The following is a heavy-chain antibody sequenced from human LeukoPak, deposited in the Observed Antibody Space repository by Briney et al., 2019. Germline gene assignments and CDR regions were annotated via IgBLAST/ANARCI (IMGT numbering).Heavy chain of an antibody. V-gene: IGHV3-11*04. D-gene: IGHD3-10*01. Sequence: GGSLRLSCAASGFTFSDYYMSWIRQAPGKGLEWVSYISSSGSTIYYADSVKGRFTISRDNAKNSLYLQMNSLRAEDTAVYYCARNLNYYGSGDWYYGMDVWGQGTTVTVSS. CDR2: ISSSGSTI. CDR3: ARNLNYYGSGDWYYGMDV. J-gene: IGHJ6*02. CDR1: GFTFSDYY.